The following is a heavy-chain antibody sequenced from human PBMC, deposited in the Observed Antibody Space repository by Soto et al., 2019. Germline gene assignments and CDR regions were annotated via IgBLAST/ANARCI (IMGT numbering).Heavy chain of an antibody. V-gene: IGHV4-34*01. CDR3: ARVSLKLRFLEWFEDYFDY. CDR1: GGSFSGYY. J-gene: IGHJ4*02. D-gene: IGHD3-3*01. Sequence: LSLTCAVYGGSFSGYYWSWIRQPPGKGLEWIGEINHSGSTNYNPSLKSRVTISVDTSKNQFSLKLSSVTAADTAVYYCARVSLKLRFLEWFEDYFDYWGQGTLVTVSS. CDR2: INHSGST.